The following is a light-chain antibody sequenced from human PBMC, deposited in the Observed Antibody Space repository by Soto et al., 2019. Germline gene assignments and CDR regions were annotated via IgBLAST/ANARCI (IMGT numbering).Light chain of an antibody. V-gene: IGKV3-15*01. J-gene: IGKJ1*01. CDR2: GAS. CDR1: QSVSSN. Sequence: DIVLTQSPGTLSLSPGERATLSCRASQSVSSNHLAWYQQKPGQAPRLLIYGASTRATGIPARFSGSGSGTEFTLNISSMQYHDFANYYCQQYNSYSWTFGQGTKVDIK. CDR3: QQYNSYSWT.